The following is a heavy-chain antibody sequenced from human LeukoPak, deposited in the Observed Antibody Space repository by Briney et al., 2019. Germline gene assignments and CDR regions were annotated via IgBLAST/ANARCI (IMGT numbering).Heavy chain of an antibody. V-gene: IGHV3-23*01. J-gene: IGHJ4*02. CDR1: GFTFSSYA. D-gene: IGHD2-2*01. CDR2: ISGSGGST. CDR3: AKDSDIVVVPAATSDY. Sequence: GGSLRLSCAASGFTFSSYAMSWVRQAPGKGLEWVSAISGSGGSTYYADSVKGRFTISRDNSKNTLYLQMNSLRAEDTAVYYCAKDSDIVVVPAATSDYWGQGTWSPSPQ.